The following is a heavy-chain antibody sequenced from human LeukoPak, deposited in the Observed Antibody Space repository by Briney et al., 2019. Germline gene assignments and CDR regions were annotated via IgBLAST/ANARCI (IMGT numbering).Heavy chain of an antibody. CDR1: GGSISSGGYY. J-gene: IGHJ4*02. V-gene: IGHV4-30-2*01. CDR3: ARGGQWLVQYFDY. D-gene: IGHD6-19*01. Sequence: SQTLSLTCTVSGGSISSGGYYWSWIRQPLGKGLEWIGYIFHSGSTYYNPSLKSRVTISVDTSKNQFSLKLSSVTAADTAVYYCARGGQWLVQYFDYWGQGTLVTVSS. CDR2: IFHSGST.